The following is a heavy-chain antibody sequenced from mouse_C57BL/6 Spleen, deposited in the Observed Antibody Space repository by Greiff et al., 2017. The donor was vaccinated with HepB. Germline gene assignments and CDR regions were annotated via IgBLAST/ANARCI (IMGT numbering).Heavy chain of an antibody. Sequence: QVQLQQSGPELVKPGASVKISCTASGYAFSSSWMNWVKQRPGKGLEWIGRIYPGYGDTNYNGKFKGKATLTADKSSSTAYMQLSSLTSEDSAIYVGARDHLLAYAMDYWGQGTSVTVSS. CDR3: ARDHLLAYAMDY. CDR1: GYAFSSSW. CDR2: IYPGYGDT. V-gene: IGHV1-82*01. J-gene: IGHJ4*01.